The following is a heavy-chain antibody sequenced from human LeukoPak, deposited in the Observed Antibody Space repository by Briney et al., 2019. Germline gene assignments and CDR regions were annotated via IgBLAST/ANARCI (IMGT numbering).Heavy chain of an antibody. D-gene: IGHD2-2*01. CDR1: GFTFDDYN. Sequence: PWESLTLSCAASGFTFDDYNMHWVRQPPGKGLEWVSLMTWDAGTTYYADSVKGRFTIARDNNKNSLYLQMNSLRSEDTALYYCAKGGQTAARDMDVWGKGTTVTVSS. J-gene: IGHJ6*03. CDR2: MTWDAGTT. V-gene: IGHV3-43*01. CDR3: AKGGQTAARDMDV.